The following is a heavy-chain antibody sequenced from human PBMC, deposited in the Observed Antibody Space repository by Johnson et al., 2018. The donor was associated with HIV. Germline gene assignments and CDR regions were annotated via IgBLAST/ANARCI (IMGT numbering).Heavy chain of an antibody. V-gene: IGHV3-30-3*01. J-gene: IGHJ3*02. Sequence: QVQLVESGGGLVQPGGSLRLSCAASAFTSSSYSMHWVRQAPGKGLEWVAVISYGGNNKYYADSVKGRFTISRDNAKNSLYLQMNSLRAEDTAVYYCVSREWELHAFDIWGQGTMVTVSS. D-gene: IGHD1-26*01. CDR3: VSREWELHAFDI. CDR2: ISYGGNNK. CDR1: AFTSSSYS.